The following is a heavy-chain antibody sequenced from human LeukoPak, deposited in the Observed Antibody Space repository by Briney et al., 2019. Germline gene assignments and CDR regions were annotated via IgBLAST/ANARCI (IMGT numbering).Heavy chain of an antibody. CDR2: ISWNSGSI. CDR3: AKYHGGNSGAFDP. CDR1: GFTFDDYA. V-gene: IGHV3-9*01. Sequence: GGSLRLSCAASGFTFDDYAMHWVRQAPGKGLEWVSGISWNSGSIGYADSVKGRFTISRDNAKNSLYLQMNSLRAEDTALYYCAKYHGGNSGAFDPWGQGTLVTVSS. D-gene: IGHD4-23*01. J-gene: IGHJ5*02.